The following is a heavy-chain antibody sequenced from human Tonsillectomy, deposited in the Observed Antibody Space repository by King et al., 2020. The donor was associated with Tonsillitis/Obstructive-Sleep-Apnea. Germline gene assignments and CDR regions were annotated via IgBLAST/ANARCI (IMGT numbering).Heavy chain of an antibody. V-gene: IGHV2-26*01. Sequence: TLKESGPVLVKPTETLTLTCTVSGFSLSNARRGVSWIRQPPGKALEWLAHIFSNDEKSYSTSLESRLTISKATSKSQVVLTMTNVDPVDTATYYCARMVVRPLSEIYYYYMDVWGKGTTVTVSS. J-gene: IGHJ6*03. D-gene: IGHD2-15*01. CDR2: IFSNDEK. CDR1: GFSLSNARRG. CDR3: ARMVVRPLSEIYYYYMDV.